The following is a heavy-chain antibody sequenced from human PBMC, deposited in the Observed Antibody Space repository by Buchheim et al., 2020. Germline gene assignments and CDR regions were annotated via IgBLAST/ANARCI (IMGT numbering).Heavy chain of an antibody. CDR1: GFTFSSYA. CDR2: ISGSGGSR. Sequence: EVQLLESGGGLVQPGGSLRLSCAASGFTFSSYAMSWVCQDPGKGMEWVSAISGSGGSRYYADSVKGRFTISRVNSKNTLYLQMNSLRAEDTAVYYCAKDKKGDSSGYYYYYYGMDVWGQGTT. D-gene: IGHD3-22*01. V-gene: IGHV3-23*01. CDR3: AKDKKGDSSGYYYYYYGMDV. J-gene: IGHJ6*02.